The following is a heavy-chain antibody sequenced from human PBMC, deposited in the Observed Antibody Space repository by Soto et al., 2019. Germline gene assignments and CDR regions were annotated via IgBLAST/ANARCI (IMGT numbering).Heavy chain of an antibody. CDR3: AATELELPPN. CDR2: ISYDGSNK. V-gene: IGHV3-30*03. CDR1: GFTFSSYG. J-gene: IGHJ4*02. Sequence: PGGSLRLSCAASGFTFSSYGMHWVRQAPGKGLEWVAVISYDGSNKYYADSVKGRFTISRDNSKNTLYLQMNSLRAEDTAVYYCAATELELPPNWGQGTLVTVSS. D-gene: IGHD1-7*01.